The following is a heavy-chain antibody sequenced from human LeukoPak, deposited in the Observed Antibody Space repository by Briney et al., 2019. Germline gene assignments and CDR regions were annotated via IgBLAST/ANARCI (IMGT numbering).Heavy chain of an antibody. CDR1: GFTFSSYA. V-gene: IGHV3-23*01. D-gene: IGHD6-13*01. CDR2: ISGSGGST. J-gene: IGHJ3*02. CDR3: AKLSSSWSFDAFDI. Sequence: GGSLRLSCAASGFTFSSYAMSWVRQAPGKGLEWVSVISGSGGSTYYADSLKGRFTISRDDSKNTLYLQVNSLGAEDTAVYYCAKLSSSWSFDAFDIWGQGTMVTVSS.